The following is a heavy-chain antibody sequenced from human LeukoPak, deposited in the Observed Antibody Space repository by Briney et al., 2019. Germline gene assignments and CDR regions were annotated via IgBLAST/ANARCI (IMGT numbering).Heavy chain of an antibody. CDR1: GFIFSHYG. Sequence: PGGSLSLLCAASGFIFSHYGMKWVRQAPGEGLEWVSGITSRSTTYYAASVKGRFTIYRDNTKNMVWLQINSPTAEDTATYYCAKDGNWARFEDWGQGTLVTVSS. CDR3: AKDGNWARFED. D-gene: IGHD7-27*01. V-gene: IGHV3-23*01. CDR2: ITSRSTT. J-gene: IGHJ4*02.